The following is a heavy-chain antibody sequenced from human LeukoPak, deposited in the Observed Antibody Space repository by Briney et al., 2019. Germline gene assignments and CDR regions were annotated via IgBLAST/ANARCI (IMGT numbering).Heavy chain of an antibody. CDR3: ARLFGSGTYYMSDY. CDR2: SRNKAYSYTT. D-gene: IGHD3-10*01. V-gene: IGHV3-72*01. J-gene: IGHJ4*02. Sequence: QSGGSLRLSCAASGFTFSNHGMNWVRQAPGKGLEWVGRSRNKAYSYTTDYAASVMGRFTISRDDSKNSLYLQMNSLKPEDTAVYYCARLFGSGTYYMSDYWGQGTLVTVSS. CDR1: GFTFSNHG.